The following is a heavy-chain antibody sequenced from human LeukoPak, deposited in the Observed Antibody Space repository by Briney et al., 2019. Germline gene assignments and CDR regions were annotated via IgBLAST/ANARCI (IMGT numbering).Heavy chain of an antibody. Sequence: PGGSLRLSCAASGFTFSSYAIHWVRQAPGKGLEYVSAISSNGGSTFYANSVKGRFIVSRDNSKNTLSLQMGSLRAEDLAVYYCARRAPGFSSGWLDCWGQGTLVTVSS. CDR3: ARRAPGFSSGWLDC. V-gene: IGHV3-64*01. D-gene: IGHD6-19*01. J-gene: IGHJ4*02. CDR1: GFTFSSYA. CDR2: ISSNGGST.